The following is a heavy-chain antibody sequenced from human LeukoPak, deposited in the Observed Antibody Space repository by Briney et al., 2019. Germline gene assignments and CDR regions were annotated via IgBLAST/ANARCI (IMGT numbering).Heavy chain of an antibody. J-gene: IGHJ4*02. CDR2: IYHSGST. V-gene: IGHV4-38-2*02. Sequence: SETLSLTWSVSGYSISSGYHWGWIRQPPGKGLEWIGSIYHSGSTYYNPSLKSRVTVSVDTSKNQFSLKLSSVTAADTAVYYCARYCSSTNCYRIFDYWGQGTLVTVSS. CDR3: ARYCSSTNCYRIFDY. D-gene: IGHD2-2*02. CDR1: GYSISSGYH.